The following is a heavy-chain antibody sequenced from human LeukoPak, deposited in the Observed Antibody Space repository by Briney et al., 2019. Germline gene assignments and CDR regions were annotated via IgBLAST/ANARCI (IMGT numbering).Heavy chain of an antibody. CDR1: GGSIRSSSYY. V-gene: IGHV4-39*01. CDR3: ARHVGRDDYREFDP. Sequence: SETLSLTCTVSGGSIRSSSYYWGWIRQPPGKGLEWIGSIYYSGSTNYNPSLKSRVTISVDTSKNQFSLKLSSVTAADTAVYYCARHVGRDDYREFDPWGQGTLVTVSS. CDR2: IYYSGST. D-gene: IGHD4/OR15-4a*01. J-gene: IGHJ5*02.